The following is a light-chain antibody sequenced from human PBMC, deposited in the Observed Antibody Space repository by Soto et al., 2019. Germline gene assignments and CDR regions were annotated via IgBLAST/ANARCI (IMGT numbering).Light chain of an antibody. CDR1: QSVSSK. J-gene: IGKJ1*01. CDR3: QQYGSSPRT. CDR2: GAS. Sequence: EIVMTQSPATLSVSPGEGATLSCRASQSVSSKLAWYQQKPGQAPRLLIYGASTRATGIPARFSGSGSGTEFTLIISSLQSEDFAVYYCQQYGSSPRTFGQGTKVDNK. V-gene: IGKV3-15*01.